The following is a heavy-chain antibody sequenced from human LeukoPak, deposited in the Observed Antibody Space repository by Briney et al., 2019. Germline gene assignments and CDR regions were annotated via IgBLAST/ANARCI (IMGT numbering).Heavy chain of an antibody. D-gene: IGHD6-13*01. CDR3: ARGPSWSNFDY. Sequence: SETLSLTCAVYGGSFSGYYWSWIRQPPGKGLEWIGEINHSGSTNYNPSLKSRVTISVDASKNQFSLKLSSVTAADTAVYYCARGPSWSNFDYWGQGTLVTVSS. V-gene: IGHV4-34*01. CDR2: INHSGST. CDR1: GGSFSGYY. J-gene: IGHJ4*02.